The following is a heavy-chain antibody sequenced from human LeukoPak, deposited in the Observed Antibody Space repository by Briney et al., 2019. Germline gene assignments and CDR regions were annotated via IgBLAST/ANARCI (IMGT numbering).Heavy chain of an antibody. Sequence: SVKVSCKASGFTFTSSAVQWVRQARGQRLEWIGWIVVGSGNTNYAQKFQERVTITRDMSTSTAYMELSSLRSEDTAVYYCAADQYSSGSLDYWGQGTLVTVSS. CDR2: IVVGSGNT. V-gene: IGHV1-58*01. CDR3: AADQYSSGSLDY. CDR1: GFTFTSSA. D-gene: IGHD6-19*01. J-gene: IGHJ4*02.